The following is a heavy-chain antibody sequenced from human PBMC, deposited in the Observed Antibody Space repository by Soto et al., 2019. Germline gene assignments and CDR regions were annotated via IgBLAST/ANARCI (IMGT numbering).Heavy chain of an antibody. V-gene: IGHV3-23*01. Sequence: GSLRLSCAASGFTFSIYAMSCVRQTPGKGLEWVSIINSGDDSTYYADSVKGRFTISRDNSENTLYLQMNNLRAEDTAVYYCAKDRWFFDLWGRGTLVTVSS. CDR2: INSGDDST. CDR3: AKDRWFFDL. CDR1: GFTFSIYA. J-gene: IGHJ2*01.